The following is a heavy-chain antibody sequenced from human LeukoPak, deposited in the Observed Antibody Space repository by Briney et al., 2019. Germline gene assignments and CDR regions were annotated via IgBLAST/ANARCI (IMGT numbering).Heavy chain of an antibody. CDR3: AKSGDDSSQGLDV. CDR1: GFTFSSYG. CDR2: ISYDESFK. V-gene: IGHV3-30*18. D-gene: IGHD3-22*01. J-gene: IGHJ6*04. Sequence: GGSLRLSCAASGFTFSSYGMHWVRQAPGKGLEWVAVISYDESFKYYSDSVKGRFTISRDNSKNTLYLQMNSLRTEDTAVYYCAKSGDDSSQGLDVWGKGTTVTVSS.